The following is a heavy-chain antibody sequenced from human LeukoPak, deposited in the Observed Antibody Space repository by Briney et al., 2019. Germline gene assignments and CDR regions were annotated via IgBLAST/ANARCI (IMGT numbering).Heavy chain of an antibody. V-gene: IGHV3-43*02. Sequence: GGSLRLSCAASGFTFDDYAMHWVRQAPGKGLEWVSLISGDGGSTYYADSVKGRFTISRDNSKNSLYLQMNSLRTEDTALYYCAKEIWSGYYWGAFDIWGQGTMVTVSS. CDR3: AKEIWSGYYWGAFDI. CDR2: ISGDGGST. D-gene: IGHD3-3*01. CDR1: GFTFDDYA. J-gene: IGHJ3*02.